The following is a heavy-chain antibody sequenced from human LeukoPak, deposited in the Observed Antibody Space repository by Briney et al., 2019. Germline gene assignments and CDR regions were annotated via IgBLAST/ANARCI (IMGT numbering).Heavy chain of an antibody. Sequence: GASVKVSCKVSGYTLTELSMHWVRQAPGKGLEWMGGFDPEDGETIYAQKFQGRVTMTEDTSTDTAYMELSSLRSEDTAVYYCATPLEEGARPRHAFDIWGQGTMVTGSS. J-gene: IGHJ3*02. V-gene: IGHV1-24*01. CDR3: ATPLEEGARPRHAFDI. D-gene: IGHD1-26*01. CDR1: GYTLTELS. CDR2: FDPEDGET.